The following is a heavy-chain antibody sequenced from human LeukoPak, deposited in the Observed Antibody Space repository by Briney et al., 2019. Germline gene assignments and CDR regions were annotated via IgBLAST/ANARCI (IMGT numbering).Heavy chain of an antibody. CDR1: GGSFSGYD. CDR2: INHSGST. CDR3: AAFGGWELNYFDY. Sequence: PSETLSLTCAVYGGSFSGYDWSWIRQPPGKGLEWIGEINHSGSTNYNPSLKSRVTISVDTSKNQFSLKLSSVTAADTAVYYCAAFGGWELNYFDYWGQGTLVTVSS. D-gene: IGHD1-26*01. J-gene: IGHJ4*02. V-gene: IGHV4-34*01.